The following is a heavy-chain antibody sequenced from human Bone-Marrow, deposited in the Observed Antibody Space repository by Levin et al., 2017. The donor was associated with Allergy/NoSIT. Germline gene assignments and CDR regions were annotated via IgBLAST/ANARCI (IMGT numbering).Heavy chain of an antibody. CDR2: TSRTGGST. D-gene: IGHD3-22*01. J-gene: IGHJ4*02. V-gene: IGHV3-23*01. CDR1: GFTFSTYA. Sequence: QAGGSLRLSCAASGFTFSTYAMSWVRQAPGKGLEWVSATSRTGGSTYYADSVKGRFSISRDNSMNTLYLQMNSLRPEDTAVYYCAKDRGYSSDNSGYYGFGEDWGQGTLVTVSS. CDR3: AKDRGYSSDNSGYYGFGED.